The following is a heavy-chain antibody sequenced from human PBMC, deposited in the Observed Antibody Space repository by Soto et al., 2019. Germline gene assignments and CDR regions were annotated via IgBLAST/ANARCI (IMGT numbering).Heavy chain of an antibody. CDR2: IYYSGST. CDR3: ARDRGLSYYYYGMDV. J-gene: IGHJ6*02. V-gene: IGHV4-31*03. Sequence: QVQLQESGPGLVKPSQTLSLTCTVSGGSISSGGYYWSWIRQHPGKGLEWIGYIYYSGSTYYNPSLNSRVTISVDTSKNQFSLKLSSVTAADTAVYYCARDRGLSYYYYGMDVWGQGTTVTVSS. D-gene: IGHD6-25*01. CDR1: GGSISSGGYY.